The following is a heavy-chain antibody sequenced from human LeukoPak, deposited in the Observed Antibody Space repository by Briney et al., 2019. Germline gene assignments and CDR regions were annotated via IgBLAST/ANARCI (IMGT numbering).Heavy chain of an antibody. D-gene: IGHD6-19*01. CDR3: ARDENSSGWYYMDV. J-gene: IGHJ6*03. CDR2: INSDGSST. CDR1: GFTFSNYW. V-gene: IGHV3-74*01. Sequence: TGGSLRLSCAASGFTFSNYWMHWVRQAPGKGLVWVSRINSDGSSTSYADSVKGRFTISRDNAKNTLYLQMNSLRAEDTAVYYCARDENSSGWYYMDVWGKGTTVTVSS.